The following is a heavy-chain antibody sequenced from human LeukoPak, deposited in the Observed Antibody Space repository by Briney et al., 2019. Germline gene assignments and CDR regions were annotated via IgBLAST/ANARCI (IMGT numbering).Heavy chain of an antibody. Sequence: GGSLRLSCAASGFTFSIYSMNWVRQAPGKGLEWVSYITSDRRTISYADPVKGRFTISRDNDKRLLYLQMDSLRDEDTAVYYCARVSVGDYEGDYWGQGTLVTVSS. CDR1: GFTFSIYS. J-gene: IGHJ4*02. D-gene: IGHD4-17*01. V-gene: IGHV3-48*02. CDR3: ARVSVGDYEGDY. CDR2: ITSDRRTI.